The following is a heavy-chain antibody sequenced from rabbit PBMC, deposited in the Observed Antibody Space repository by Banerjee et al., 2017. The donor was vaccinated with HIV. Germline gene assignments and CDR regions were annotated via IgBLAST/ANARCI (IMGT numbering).Heavy chain of an antibody. Sequence: QEQLEESGGDLVKPEGSLTLTCTASGFSFSGSYVMCWVRQAPGKGLEWIACIYGSVSGTTCYASWAKGRFTISKTSSTTVTLQMTSLTAADPATYFCAREGDVPGDWGLWGQGPLVTVS. CDR2: IYGSVSGTT. CDR1: GFSFSGSYV. CDR3: AREGDVPGDWGL. J-gene: IGHJ4*01. V-gene: IGHV1S45*01. D-gene: IGHD2-1*01.